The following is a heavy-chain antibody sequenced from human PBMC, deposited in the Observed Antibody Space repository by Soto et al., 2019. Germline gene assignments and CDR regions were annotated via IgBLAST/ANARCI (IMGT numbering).Heavy chain of an antibody. J-gene: IGHJ6*02. CDR1: GFTFSSYA. CDR2: ISGSGGST. Sequence: EVQLLESGGGLVQPGGYLRLSCAASGFTFSSYAMSWVRQAPGKGLEWVSAISGSGGSTYYADSVKGRFTISRDNSKNTLYLQMNSLRAEDTAVYDCAKDVIQLWEYYYYYGMDVCGQGTTVTVSS. V-gene: IGHV3-23*01. D-gene: IGHD5-18*01. CDR3: AKDVIQLWEYYYYYGMDV.